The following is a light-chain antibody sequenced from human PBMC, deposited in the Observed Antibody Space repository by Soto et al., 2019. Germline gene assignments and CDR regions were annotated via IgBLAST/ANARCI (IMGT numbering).Light chain of an antibody. CDR3: QQYGSSPLT. CDR1: QSVSSSY. J-gene: IGKJ4*02. Sequence: EIVLTQSPGTLSLSPGERATLSCRASQSVSSSYLAWYQQKPGQAPRLLIYGASSRATGIPDRFSSSGSGTDVTLTISRLEPEDFAVYFCQQYGSSPLTFVGGTKVEIK. CDR2: GAS. V-gene: IGKV3-20*01.